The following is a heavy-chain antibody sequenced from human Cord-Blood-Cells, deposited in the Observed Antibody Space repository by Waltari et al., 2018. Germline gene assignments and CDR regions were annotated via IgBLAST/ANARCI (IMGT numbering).Heavy chain of an antibody. D-gene: IGHD6-13*01. J-gene: IGHJ5*02. Sequence: QVQLVEAGAEAKEPGSSVKVSCEASGGTFSSYVISWARQATGQGLEWMGGIIPIFGTANYAQKFQGRVTITADESTSTAYMELSSLRSEDTAVYYCARSGQGAARLYNWFDPWGQGTLVTVSS. V-gene: IGHV1-69*01. CDR3: ARSGQGAARLYNWFDP. CDR2: IIPIFGTA. CDR1: GGTFSSYV.